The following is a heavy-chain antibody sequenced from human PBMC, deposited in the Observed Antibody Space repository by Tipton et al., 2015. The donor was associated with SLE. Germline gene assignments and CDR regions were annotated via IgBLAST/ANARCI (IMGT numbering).Heavy chain of an antibody. CDR3: AKDRASSGYSLDY. D-gene: IGHD3-22*01. CDR1: GFTFSSYA. CDR2: ISGSGGYT. V-gene: IGHV3-23*01. Sequence: SLRLSCAASGFTFSSYAMNWVRQAPGKGLEWVSAISGSGGYTYYADSVKGRFTISRDNSKNTLYLQMNSLRAGDTAVYYCAKDRASSGYSLDYWGQGTLVTVSS. J-gene: IGHJ4*02.